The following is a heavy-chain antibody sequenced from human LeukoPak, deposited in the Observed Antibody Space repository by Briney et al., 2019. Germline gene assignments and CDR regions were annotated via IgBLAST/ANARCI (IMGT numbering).Heavy chain of an antibody. CDR1: GYSFGSYY. CDR2: IYPGDSET. D-gene: IGHD6-13*01. J-gene: IGHJ4*02. V-gene: IGHV5-51*01. Sequence: GESLKISCQGSGYSFGSYYIAWVRQMAGKGREWMGTIYPGDSETRYSPSFQDQVTISADKSINSAYLQWSSLKASDTAIYYCARLRISTWYYFDYWGQGSLVTVSS. CDR3: ARLRISTWYYFDY.